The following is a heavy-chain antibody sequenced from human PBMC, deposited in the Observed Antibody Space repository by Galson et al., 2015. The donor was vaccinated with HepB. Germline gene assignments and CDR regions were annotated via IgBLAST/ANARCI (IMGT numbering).Heavy chain of an antibody. Sequence: SLRLSCAASGFTFSSYGMHWVRQAPGKGLEWVAVISYDGSNKYYADSVKGRFTISRDNSKNTLYLQMNSLRAEDTAVYYCAKHDVSDAFDIWGQGTMVTVSS. D-gene: IGHD1-1*01. CDR1: GFTFSSYG. V-gene: IGHV3-30*18. CDR3: AKHDVSDAFDI. CDR2: ISYDGSNK. J-gene: IGHJ3*02.